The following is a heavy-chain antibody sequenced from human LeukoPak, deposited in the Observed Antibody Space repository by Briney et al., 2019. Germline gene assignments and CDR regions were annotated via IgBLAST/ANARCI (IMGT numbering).Heavy chain of an antibody. CDR3: ARGKYLTGLGYMDV. D-gene: IGHD3-9*01. V-gene: IGHV1-18*01. Sequence: ASVTVTCKASGYTFTSYGISWVRQAPGQGLEWVGWISAYNGNTNYAQKVQGRVTMTTDTSTSTAYMELRSLRPDDTAVYDCARGKYLTGLGYMDVWDKGTTVTVSS. CDR2: ISAYNGNT. J-gene: IGHJ6*03. CDR1: GYTFTSYG.